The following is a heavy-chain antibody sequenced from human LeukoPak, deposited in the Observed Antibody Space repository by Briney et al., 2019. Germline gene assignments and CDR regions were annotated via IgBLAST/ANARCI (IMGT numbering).Heavy chain of an antibody. Sequence: SETLSLTCAVHGGSFSGYYWSWIRQPPGKGLEWIGEINHSGSTNYNPSLKSRVTISVDTSKNQFSLKLSSVTAADAAVYYCARYRTGAFDIWGQGTMVTVSS. J-gene: IGHJ3*02. D-gene: IGHD1-1*01. V-gene: IGHV4-34*01. CDR3: ARYRTGAFDI. CDR1: GGSFSGYY. CDR2: INHSGST.